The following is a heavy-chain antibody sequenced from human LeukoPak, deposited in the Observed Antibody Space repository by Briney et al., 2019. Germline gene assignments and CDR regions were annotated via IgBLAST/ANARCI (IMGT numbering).Heavy chain of an antibody. Sequence: VASVKVSCTASGYTFTSYGISWVRQAPGQGLEWMGWISAYNGNTNYAQKLQGRVTMTTDTSTSTAYMALRSLRSDDTAVYYCARDHNWVVDYWGQGTLVTVSS. D-gene: IGHD1-1*01. J-gene: IGHJ4*02. CDR3: ARDHNWVVDY. V-gene: IGHV1-18*01. CDR1: GYTFTSYG. CDR2: ISAYNGNT.